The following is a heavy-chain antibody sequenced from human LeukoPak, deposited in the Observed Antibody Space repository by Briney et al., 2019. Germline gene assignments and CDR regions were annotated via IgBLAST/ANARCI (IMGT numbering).Heavy chain of an antibody. J-gene: IGHJ4*02. CDR1: GFTFSSYA. CDR3: ARDRNPQRYYYDSSGYLYYFDY. CDR2: ISYDGSNK. D-gene: IGHD3-22*01. Sequence: PGRSLRLSCAASGFTFSSYAMHWVRQAPGKGLEWVAVISYDGSNKYYADSVKGRFTISRDNSKNTLYLQMNSLRAEDTAVYYCARDRNPQRYYYDSSGYLYYFDYWGQGTLVTVSP. V-gene: IGHV3-30-3*01.